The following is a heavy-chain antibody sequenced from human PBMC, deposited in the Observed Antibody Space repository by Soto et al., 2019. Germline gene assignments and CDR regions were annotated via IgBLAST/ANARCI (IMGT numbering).Heavy chain of an antibody. Sequence: PSETLSLTCTVSGASINSYYWSWVRQPPGKGLEWIGSVSYSGSTNYNPSLKSRVTISADMSSNQFSLKLTSVTAADTDVYYCARGPSKLDNWGQGTLVTVSS. J-gene: IGHJ4*02. CDR1: GASINSYY. V-gene: IGHV4-59*01. CDR2: VSYSGST. CDR3: ARGPSKLDN. D-gene: IGHD2-2*01.